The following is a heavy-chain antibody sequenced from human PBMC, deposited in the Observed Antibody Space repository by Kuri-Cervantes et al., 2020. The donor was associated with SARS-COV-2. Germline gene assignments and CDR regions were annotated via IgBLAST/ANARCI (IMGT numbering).Heavy chain of an antibody. J-gene: IGHJ3*02. D-gene: IGHD6-19*01. CDR2: INAVNGNT. V-gene: IGHV1-3*01. CDR3: ARDRGSQWLAFYDAFDI. Sequence: ASVKVSCKASGYIFTNYALHWVRQAPGQRLEWMGWINAVNGNTKYSQKFQGRVAITRDTSASTAYMELSSLRSEDTALYYCARDRGSQWLAFYDAFDIWGQRTMVTVSS. CDR1: GYIFTNYA.